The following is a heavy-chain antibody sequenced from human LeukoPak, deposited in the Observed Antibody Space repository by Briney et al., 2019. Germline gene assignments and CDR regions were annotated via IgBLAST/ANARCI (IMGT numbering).Heavy chain of an antibody. CDR3: ARDRDGYNFRFDY. D-gene: IGHD5-24*01. V-gene: IGHV4-61*02. Sequence: SQTLSLTCTVSGGSISSGSYYWSWIRQPAGKGLEWIGRIYTSGSTNYNPSLKSRVTILLDTSKNQFSLRLNSVTAADTAVYYCARDRDGYNFRFDYWGQGTLVTVSS. J-gene: IGHJ4*02. CDR1: GGSISSGSYY. CDR2: IYTSGST.